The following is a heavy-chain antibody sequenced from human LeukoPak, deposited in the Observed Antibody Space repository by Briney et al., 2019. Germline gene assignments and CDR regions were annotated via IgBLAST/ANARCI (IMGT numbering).Heavy chain of an antibody. CDR1: GGSISSYY. CDR3: ARVGGSHWYYYYYGMDV. D-gene: IGHD1-26*01. J-gene: IGHJ6*02. CDR2: IYYSGST. V-gene: IGHV4-59*01. Sequence: SETLSLTCTVSGGSISSYYWSWIRQPPGKGLEWIGYIYYSGSTNYNPSLKSRVTISVDTSKNQFSLKLSSVTAADTAVYYCARVGGSHWYYYYYGMDVWGQGTTVTVSS.